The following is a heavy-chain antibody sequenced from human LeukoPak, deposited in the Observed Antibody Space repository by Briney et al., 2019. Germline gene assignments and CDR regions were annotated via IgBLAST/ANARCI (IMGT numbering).Heavy chain of an antibody. V-gene: IGHV3-20*04. D-gene: IGHD6-13*01. Sequence: PGGSLRLSCAASGFTFDDYGMSWVRQAPGKGLEWVSGINWNGGSTGYADSVKGRFTISRDNAKNSLYLQMNSLRAEDTALYYCARSSIIAAAGPYYFDYWGQGTLVTVSS. J-gene: IGHJ4*02. CDR1: GFTFDDYG. CDR3: ARSSIIAAAGPYYFDY. CDR2: INWNGGST.